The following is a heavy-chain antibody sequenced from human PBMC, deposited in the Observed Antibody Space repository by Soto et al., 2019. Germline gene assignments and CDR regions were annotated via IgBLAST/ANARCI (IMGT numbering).Heavy chain of an antibody. CDR2: FDPEDGET. D-gene: IGHD3-3*01. V-gene: IGHV1-24*01. Sequence: ASVKVSCKVSGYTLTELSMHWVRQAPGKGLEWMGGFDPEDGETIYAQKFQGRVTMTRDTSTSTVYMELSSLRSEDMAVYYCARGKLEWLFSAIDYWGQGTLVTVSS. CDR3: ARGKLEWLFSAIDY. J-gene: IGHJ4*02. CDR1: GYTLTELS.